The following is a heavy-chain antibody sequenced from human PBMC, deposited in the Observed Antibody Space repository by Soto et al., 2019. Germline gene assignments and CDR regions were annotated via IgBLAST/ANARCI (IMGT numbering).Heavy chain of an antibody. Sequence: PSETLSLTCTVSGGSISSGGYYWSWIRQHPGKGLEWIGYIYYSGSTYYNPSLKRRVTISVDTSKNQFSLKLSSVTAADTAVYYCARNSLDNWFDPWGQGTLVTVSS. D-gene: IGHD6-13*01. CDR3: ARNSLDNWFDP. CDR1: GGSISSGGYY. V-gene: IGHV4-31*03. CDR2: IYYSGST. J-gene: IGHJ5*02.